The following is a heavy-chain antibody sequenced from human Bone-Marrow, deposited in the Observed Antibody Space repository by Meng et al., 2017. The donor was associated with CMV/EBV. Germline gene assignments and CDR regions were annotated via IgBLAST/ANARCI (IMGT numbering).Heavy chain of an antibody. V-gene: IGHV3-23*01. Sequence: GESLKISCAASGFTFDDYGMSWVRQAPGKGLEWVSAISGGGSSTYYADSVKGRFTISRDNSKYRVFLQMSSLRVEDMGVYYCAALWFGQWTPFDYWGQGTLVTVSS. D-gene: IGHD3-10*01. CDR1: GFTFDDYG. J-gene: IGHJ4*02. CDR3: AALWFGQWTPFDY. CDR2: ISGGGSST.